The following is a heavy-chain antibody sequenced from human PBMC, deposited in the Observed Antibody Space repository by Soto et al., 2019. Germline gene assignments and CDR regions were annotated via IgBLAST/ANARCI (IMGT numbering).Heavy chain of an antibody. CDR3: ARTGRPLRFLEWLTWAFDI. D-gene: IGHD3-3*01. CDR2: ISGSSGST. V-gene: IGHV3-23*01. J-gene: IGHJ3*02. Sequence: GGSLRLSCAASGFTFSSYAMSWVRQALGKGLEWVSAISGSSGSTYYADSVKGRFTISRDNAKNSLYLQMNSLRAEDTAVYYRARTGRPLRFLEWLTWAFDIWGQGTMVTVSS. CDR1: GFTFSSYA.